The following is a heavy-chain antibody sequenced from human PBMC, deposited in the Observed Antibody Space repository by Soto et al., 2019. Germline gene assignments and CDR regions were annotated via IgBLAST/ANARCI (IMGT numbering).Heavy chain of an antibody. CDR1: GFSFRDAW. J-gene: IGHJ3*01. D-gene: IGHD3-10*01. V-gene: IGHV3-15*07. CDR2: IKSKAAGGAI. CDR3: TTDGSFGGVVVAFHL. Sequence: EVQMVESGGGLVKPGGSLRLSCAASGFSFRDAWMNWVRQAPGKGLEWVGRIKSKAAGGAIDYAAPVKDRFTISRDDSKDTLYLQINSLKTEDTAMYYCTTDGSFGGVVVAFHLWGQGTMLSVSS.